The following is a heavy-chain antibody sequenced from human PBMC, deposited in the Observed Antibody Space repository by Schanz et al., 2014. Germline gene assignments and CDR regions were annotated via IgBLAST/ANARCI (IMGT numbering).Heavy chain of an antibody. CDR2: ISASGGST. Sequence: VQMVESGGGFVQPGGSLGLSCVVSGFTVSSDHMSWVRQAPGKGLEWVSTISASGGSTYYADSVKGRFTISRDNSENTLYLQMNSLSADDTAVFYCAKGMGYCSGGTCYDYYYYGLDVWGQGTTVTVSS. CDR1: GFTVSSDH. J-gene: IGHJ6*02. D-gene: IGHD2-15*01. V-gene: IGHV3-23*04. CDR3: AKGMGYCSGGTCYDYYYYGLDV.